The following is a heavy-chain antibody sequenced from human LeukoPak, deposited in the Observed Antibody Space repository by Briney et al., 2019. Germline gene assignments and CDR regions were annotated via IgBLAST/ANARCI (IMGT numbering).Heavy chain of an antibody. CDR1: GFSFSGHW. CDR3: ARGPNSNWSGLDF. CDR2: ISPTGSTT. Sequence: GGSLRLSCTASGFSFSGHWMHWARQLPGKGLVWVSRISPTGSTTSYADSVRGRFTVSRDNAKNTLYLQVNNLRAEDTAVYYCARGPNSNWSGLDFWGQGTLLTVSP. V-gene: IGHV3-74*01. D-gene: IGHD6-6*01. J-gene: IGHJ4*02.